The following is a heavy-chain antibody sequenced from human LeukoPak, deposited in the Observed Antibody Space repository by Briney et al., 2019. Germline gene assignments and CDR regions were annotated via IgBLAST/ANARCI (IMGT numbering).Heavy chain of an antibody. CDR2: INTDNGNT. D-gene: IGHD1-26*01. CDR3: AREKNRQWVDCLQY. Sequence: GASVEVSCKASGTSFTTNAMHWVRQAPGQRLEWMGWINTDNGNTHYLQKFQGRVTITRDTSASTTYMELSSLTSEDTAVYYCAREKNRQWVDCLQYWGQGTLVTVSS. CDR1: GTSFTTNA. J-gene: IGHJ4*02. V-gene: IGHV1-3*04.